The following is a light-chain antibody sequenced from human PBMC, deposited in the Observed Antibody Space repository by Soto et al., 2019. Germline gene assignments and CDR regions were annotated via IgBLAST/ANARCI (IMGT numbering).Light chain of an antibody. CDR3: QQRSNWQT. V-gene: IGKV3-11*01. CDR2: DAS. CDR1: QSVSSY. Sequence: EIVLTQSPATLPLSPGERATLSCRASQSVSSYLAWYQQKPGQAPRLLIYDASNRATGIPARFSGSGSGTDFTLTISSLEPEDFAVYYCQQRSNWQTFGQGTKVDIK. J-gene: IGKJ1*01.